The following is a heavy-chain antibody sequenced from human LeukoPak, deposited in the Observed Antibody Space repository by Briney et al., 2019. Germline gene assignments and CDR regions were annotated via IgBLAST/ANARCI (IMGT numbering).Heavy chain of an antibody. CDR2: ISSSSSTI. D-gene: IGHD3-10*01. J-gene: IGHJ6*02. V-gene: IGHV3-48*04. Sequence: GGSLRLSCAASGFTFSSYWMSWVRQAPGKGLEWVSYISSSSSTIYYADSVKGRFTISRDNAKNSLYLQMNSLRAEDTAVYYCARDSDYYGSGSGMDVWGQGTTVTVSS. CDR3: ARDSDYYGSGSGMDV. CDR1: GFTFSSYW.